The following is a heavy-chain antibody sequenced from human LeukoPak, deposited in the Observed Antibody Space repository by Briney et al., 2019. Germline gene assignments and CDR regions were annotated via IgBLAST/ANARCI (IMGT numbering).Heavy chain of an antibody. CDR1: GFSFSTYG. J-gene: IGHJ6*03. V-gene: IGHV3-30*02. CDR3: AKDYSGSYPYYYYYYYMDV. D-gene: IGHD1-26*01. CDR2: IRYDGSNK. Sequence: PGGSLRLSCAASGFSFSTYGMHWVRQAPGKGLEWVAFIRYDGSNKYYADSVKGRFTISRDNSKNTLYLQMNSLRAEDTAVYYCAKDYSGSYPYYYYYYYMDVWGKGTTVTISS.